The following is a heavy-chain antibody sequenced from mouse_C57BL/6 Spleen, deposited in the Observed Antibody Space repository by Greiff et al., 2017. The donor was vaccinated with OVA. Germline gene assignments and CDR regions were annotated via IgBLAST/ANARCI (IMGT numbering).Heavy chain of an antibody. V-gene: IGHV1-64*01. Sequence: QVQLKQPGAELVKPGASVKLSCKASGYTFTSYWMHWVKQRPGQGLEWIGMIHPNSGSTNYNEKFKSKATLTVDKSSSTAYMQLSSLTSEDSAVYYCAALYGSSSYYAMDYWGQGTSVTVSS. CDR3: AALYGSSSYYAMDY. J-gene: IGHJ4*01. CDR1: GYTFTSYW. D-gene: IGHD1-1*01. CDR2: IHPNSGST.